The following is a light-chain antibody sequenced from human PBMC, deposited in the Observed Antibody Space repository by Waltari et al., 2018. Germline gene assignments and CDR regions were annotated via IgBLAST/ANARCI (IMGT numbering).Light chain of an antibody. CDR1: SLRYFS. J-gene: IGLJ3*02. CDR2: SKN. CDR3: NSRNSSHSHLV. V-gene: IGLV3-19*01. Sequence: SSELTQDPAVSGALGQTVSITCQGDSLRYFSATWYQPKPGRAPLLVIFSKNRRPSEIPDRFSGSGSGDTASLTITGAQAEDEADYYCNSRNSSHSHLVFGGGTKLTV.